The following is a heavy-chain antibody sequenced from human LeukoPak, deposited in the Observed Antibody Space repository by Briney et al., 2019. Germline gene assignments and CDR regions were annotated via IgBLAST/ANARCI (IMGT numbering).Heavy chain of an antibody. CDR1: GFTFSSFG. V-gene: IGHV3-33*01. J-gene: IGHJ5*02. CDR2: IWYDASNK. D-gene: IGHD4/OR15-4a*01. CDR3: VRGLCVSRFNYFDP. Sequence: GGSQRLSCAASGFTFSSFGMHWVRQAPGKGMEWLAVIWYDASNKYYADSVKGRFTISRDNSKNTLYLQMNSLRDDDTAVYYCVRGLCVSRFNYFDPWGQGTLVTVSS.